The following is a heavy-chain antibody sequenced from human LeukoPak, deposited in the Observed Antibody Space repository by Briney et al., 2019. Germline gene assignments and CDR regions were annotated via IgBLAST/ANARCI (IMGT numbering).Heavy chain of an antibody. CDR3: ARRYSSSWAFDY. J-gene: IGHJ4*02. V-gene: IGHV3-11*01. D-gene: IGHD6-13*01. CDR1: GFTFSDYY. Sequence: GGSLRLSCAASGFTFSDYYMSWIRQAPGKGLEWVSFISSSGSTIYYADSVKGRFTISRDNAKNSLYLQMNSLRAEDTAVYYCARRYSSSWAFDYWGQGTLVTVSS. CDR2: ISSSGSTI.